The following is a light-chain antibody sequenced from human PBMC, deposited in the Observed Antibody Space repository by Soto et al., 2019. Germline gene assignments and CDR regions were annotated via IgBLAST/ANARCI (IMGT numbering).Light chain of an antibody. J-gene: IGLJ7*01. Sequence: QSVLTQPPSASGTPGQRVTISCSGSSSNIGSNTVNWYQQLPGTAHKLLIYSNNQRPSGVPDRFSGSKSDTSASLAISGLQSEDEADYYCAAWDDSLNGAVFGGGTQLTVL. V-gene: IGLV1-44*01. CDR2: SNN. CDR3: AAWDDSLNGAV. CDR1: SSNIGSNT.